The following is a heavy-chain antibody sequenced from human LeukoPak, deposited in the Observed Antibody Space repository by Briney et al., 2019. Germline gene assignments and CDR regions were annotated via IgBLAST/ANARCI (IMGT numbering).Heavy chain of an antibody. Sequence: PGGSLRLSCAASGFSFSDHYMSWIRQAPGKGLEWVSYISGGGSTKSYTDSVKGRFTISSDNAKNSLYLQMNSLRAEDTAVYYCARENFGVTAPDDAFDIWGQGTMVSVSS. J-gene: IGHJ3*02. CDR3: ARENFGVTAPDDAFDI. D-gene: IGHD3-3*01. CDR2: ISGGGSTK. CDR1: GFSFSDHY. V-gene: IGHV3-11*01.